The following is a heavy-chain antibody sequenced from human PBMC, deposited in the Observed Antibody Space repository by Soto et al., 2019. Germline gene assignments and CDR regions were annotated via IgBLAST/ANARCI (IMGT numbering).Heavy chain of an antibody. D-gene: IGHD1-26*01. V-gene: IGHV3-23*01. CDR2: LSGSDGKT. J-gene: IGHJ4*02. CDR3: ARWSFLDY. Sequence: EVQLLESGGGLVRPGGSLRLSCTASGFSFSRYALSWVRQAPGKGLEWVSTLSGSDGKTYYADSVKGRFSVSRDTSKTTVSLEMTSLRVEDTAVYYCARWSFLDYWGQGTRVTVS. CDR1: GFSFSRYA.